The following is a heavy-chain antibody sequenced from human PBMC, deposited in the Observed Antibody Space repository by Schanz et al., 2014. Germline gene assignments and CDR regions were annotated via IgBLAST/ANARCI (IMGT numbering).Heavy chain of an antibody. J-gene: IGHJ4*02. CDR2: IGVDGTTT. CDR3: AKYRGYYRVSGSYRELEY. CDR1: GFTFSTFA. D-gene: IGHD3-10*01. Sequence: VQLVDSGGGLVQPGGSLRLSCSASGFTFSTFAMHWVRQAPGKGLEWVSVIGVDGTTTYYADSVKGRFTISRDNSKNTLYLQMNSLRPEDTAVYYCAKYRGYYRVSGSYRELEYWGQGTLVTVSS. V-gene: IGHV3-23*04.